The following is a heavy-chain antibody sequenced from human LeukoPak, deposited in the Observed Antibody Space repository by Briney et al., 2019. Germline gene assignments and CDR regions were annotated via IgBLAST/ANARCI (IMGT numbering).Heavy chain of an antibody. V-gene: IGHV3-11*04. J-gene: IGHJ4*02. CDR2: IDNSGSTI. CDR3: ARVCGRHRGFFDY. D-gene: IGHD1-26*01. Sequence: AESLTLSCIASTFTFNDYYMSWIRQPPGKGLEWISYIDNSGSTIYNADSVKGRFTISRDNSKNTLYLKMSSVRAEDTAVYYCARVCGRHRGFFDYWGRGTVVTVSS. CDR1: TFTFNDYY.